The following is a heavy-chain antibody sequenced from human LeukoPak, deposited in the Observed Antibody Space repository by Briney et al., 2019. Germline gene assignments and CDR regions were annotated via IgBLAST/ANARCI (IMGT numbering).Heavy chain of an antibody. CDR3: AASTYGSGAYVGFDS. D-gene: IGHD3-10*01. Sequence: GESLKISCKASGYTFTNYWIGWVRQMPGKGLEWMGIMYPGDSDTRYSPSFQGQVTISADKPISTAYLQWSSLKASDAAMYYCAASTYGSGAYVGFDSWGQGTLVTVSS. CDR1: GYTFTNYW. V-gene: IGHV5-51*04. J-gene: IGHJ4*02. CDR2: MYPGDSDT.